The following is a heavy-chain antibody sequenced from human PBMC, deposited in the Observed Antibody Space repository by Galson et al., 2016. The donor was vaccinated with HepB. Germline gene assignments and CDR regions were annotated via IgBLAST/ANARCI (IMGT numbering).Heavy chain of an antibody. J-gene: IGHJ6*02. Sequence: SLRLSCAASGFTFSTYNMNWVRQAPGKGLEWVSHISTSSSTIYYADSVKGRFTISRDNAKNSLYLQLNSLRDEDTAVYYCAREQNDSGDYEFYYGLDVWGQGILVTVSS. CDR2: ISTSSSTI. D-gene: IGHD4-17*01. CDR1: GFTFSTYN. V-gene: IGHV3-48*02. CDR3: AREQNDSGDYEFYYGLDV.